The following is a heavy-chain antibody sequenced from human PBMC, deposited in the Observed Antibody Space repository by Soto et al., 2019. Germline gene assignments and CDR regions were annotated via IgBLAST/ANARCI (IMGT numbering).Heavy chain of an antibody. J-gene: IGHJ4*02. Sequence: EVQLVESGGGLVQPGGSLRLSCAASGFTFSSYWMHWVRQAPGKGLVWVSRINSDGSSTSYADSVKGRFTISRDNAKHTLYLQMNSLRAEDTAVYYCARDGMITFGGVIVGPHFDYWGQGTLVTVSS. CDR2: INSDGSST. D-gene: IGHD3-16*02. V-gene: IGHV3-74*01. CDR3: ARDGMITFGGVIVGPHFDY. CDR1: GFTFSSYW.